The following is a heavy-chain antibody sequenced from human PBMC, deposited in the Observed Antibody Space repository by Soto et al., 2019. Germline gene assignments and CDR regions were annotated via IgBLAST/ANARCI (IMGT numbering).Heavy chain of an antibody. V-gene: IGHV1-3*01. CDR3: ARVWGGSNGFDP. J-gene: IGHJ5*02. CDR2: INAGNGNT. Sequence: ASVKVSCKASGYTFTSYAMHWVRQAPGQRLEWMGWINAGNGNTKYSQKFQGRVTITRDTSASTAYMELSSLRSDDTAVYYCARVWGGSNGFDPWGQGTLVNAAS. D-gene: IGHD3-16*01. CDR1: GYTFTSYA.